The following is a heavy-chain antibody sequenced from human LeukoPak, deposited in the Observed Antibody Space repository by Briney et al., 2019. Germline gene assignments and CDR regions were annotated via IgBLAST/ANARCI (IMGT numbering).Heavy chain of an antibody. CDR2: IYYSGST. CDR1: GGSISSYY. J-gene: IGHJ4*02. V-gene: IGHV4-59*08. D-gene: IGHD6-19*01. Sequence: SETLSLTCTVSGGSISSYYWSWIRQPPGKGLEWNGYIYYSGSTNYNPSLKSRVTISVDTSKNQFSLKLSSVTAADTAMYYCAAYVAVTGTARLDYWGQGTLVTVSS. CDR3: AAYVAVTGTARLDY.